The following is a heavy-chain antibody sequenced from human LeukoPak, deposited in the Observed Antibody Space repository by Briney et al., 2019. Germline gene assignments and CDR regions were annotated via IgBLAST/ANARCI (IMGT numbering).Heavy chain of an antibody. V-gene: IGHV3-21*01. Sequence: KPGGSLRLSCAASGFTFSSYSMNWVRQAPGKGLEWVSSISSSSSYIYYAGSVKGRFTISRDNAKNSLYLQMNSLRAEDTAVYYCARAGYCSGGSCYFDYWGQGTLVTVSS. J-gene: IGHJ4*02. CDR2: ISSSSSYI. D-gene: IGHD2-15*01. CDR3: ARAGYCSGGSCYFDY. CDR1: GFTFSSYS.